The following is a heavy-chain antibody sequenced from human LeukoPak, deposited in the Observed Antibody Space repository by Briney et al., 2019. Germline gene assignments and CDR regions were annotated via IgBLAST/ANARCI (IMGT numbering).Heavy chain of an antibody. D-gene: IGHD2-15*01. Sequence: GGSLRLSCAASGFTVSSNYMSWVRQAPGKGLEWVSVIYSGGSTYYADSVKGRFTISRDNTKNSLYLQMNSLRAEDTAVYYCAKDGGSDPDSFDIWGQGTMVTVSS. V-gene: IGHV3-53*05. CDR1: GFTVSSNY. J-gene: IGHJ3*02. CDR2: IYSGGST. CDR3: AKDGGSDPDSFDI.